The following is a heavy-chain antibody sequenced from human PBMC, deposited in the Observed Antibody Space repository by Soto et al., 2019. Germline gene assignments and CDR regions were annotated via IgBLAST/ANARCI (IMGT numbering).Heavy chain of an antibody. J-gene: IGHJ6*02. CDR2: IYHSGSS. Sequence: SETLSLTCTVSGASISSGGYYWIWIRHHPGKGLEWIGYIYHSGSSYYNPSLKSRVSISVDTSQNQFYLQLTSVTAADTAVYYCARDQEVNYADVGGSEDYYGLDVWGRGTTVTVSS. CDR3: ARDQEVNYADVGGSEDYYGLDV. V-gene: IGHV4-31*03. D-gene: IGHD4-17*01. CDR1: GASISSGGYY.